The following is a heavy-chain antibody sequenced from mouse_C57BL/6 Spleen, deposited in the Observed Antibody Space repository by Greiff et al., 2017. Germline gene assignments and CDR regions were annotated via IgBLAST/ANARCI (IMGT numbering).Heavy chain of an antibody. CDR2: ISDGGSYT. V-gene: IGHV5-4*03. J-gene: IGHJ3*01. CDR1: GFTFSSYA. CDR3: ARGGLRPAWFAY. Sequence: EVNLVESGGGLVKPGGSLKLSCAASGFTFSSYAMSWVRQTPEKRLEWVATISDGGSYTYYPDNVKGRFTISRDNAKNNLYLQMSHLKSEDTAMYYCARGGLRPAWFAYWGQGTLVTVSA. D-gene: IGHD2-4*01.